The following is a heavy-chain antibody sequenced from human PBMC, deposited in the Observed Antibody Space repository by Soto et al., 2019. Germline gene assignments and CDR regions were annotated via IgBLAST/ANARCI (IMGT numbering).Heavy chain of an antibody. Sequence: QVQLVQSGAEVKKPGSSVTVSCKASGGTFSSYTLRWVRQAPGQGREWMGGFIPIFGTANYAQKIQGRLTITADESRSTAYMELSSVRSEDRSVYYCVSGSHRWLQVWYFDLWGRGTLVTVSS. CDR3: VSGSHRWLQVWYFDL. D-gene: IGHD5-12*01. V-gene: IGHV1-69*12. J-gene: IGHJ2*01. CDR2: FIPIFGTA. CDR1: GGTFSSYT.